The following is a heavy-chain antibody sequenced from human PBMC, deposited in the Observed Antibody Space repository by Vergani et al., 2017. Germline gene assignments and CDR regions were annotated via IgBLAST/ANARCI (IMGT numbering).Heavy chain of an antibody. Sequence: QVQLQESGPGLVKPSQTLSLTCTVSGGSISSGSYYWSWIRQPAGKGLEWIGRIYTSGSTNYNPSLKSRVTISVDTSKNQFSLKLSSVTAADTAVYYCARGYSSSWYGSFQHWGQVTLVTVSS. CDR1: GGSISSGSYY. J-gene: IGHJ1*01. CDR2: IYTSGST. D-gene: IGHD6-13*01. V-gene: IGHV4-61*02. CDR3: ARGYSSSWYGSFQH.